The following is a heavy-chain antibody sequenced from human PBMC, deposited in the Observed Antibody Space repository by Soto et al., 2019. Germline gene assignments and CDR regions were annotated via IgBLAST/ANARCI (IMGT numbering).Heavy chain of an antibody. Sequence: GGSLRLSCAASGFTFDDYAMHWVRQAPGKGLEWVSGISWNSGSIGYADSVKGRFTISRDNAKNSLYLQMNSLRAEDTAVYYCAKDYWFDPWGQGTLVTVSS. J-gene: IGHJ5*02. CDR1: GFTFDDYA. V-gene: IGHV3-9*01. CDR2: ISWNSGSI. CDR3: AKDYWFDP.